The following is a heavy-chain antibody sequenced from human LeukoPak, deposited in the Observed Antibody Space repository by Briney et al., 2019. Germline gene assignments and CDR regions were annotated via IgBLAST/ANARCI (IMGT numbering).Heavy chain of an antibody. CDR1: GFTFSSYW. Sequence: PAGGSLRLSCAASGFTFSSYWMSWVRQAPGKGLEWVANIKQDGSEKYYVDSVKGRFTISRDSAKNSLYLQMNSLRAEDTAVYYCARKITVAGINWYFDLWGRGTLVTVSS. V-gene: IGHV3-7*01. J-gene: IGHJ2*01. D-gene: IGHD6-19*01. CDR3: ARKITVAGINWYFDL. CDR2: IKQDGSEK.